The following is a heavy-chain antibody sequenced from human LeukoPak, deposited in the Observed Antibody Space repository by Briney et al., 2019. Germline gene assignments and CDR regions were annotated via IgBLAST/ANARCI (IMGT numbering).Heavy chain of an antibody. CDR1: GYTFTAYY. J-gene: IGHJ4*02. CDR2: INPNSSDT. V-gene: IGHV1-2*02. D-gene: IGHD3-10*01. Sequence: ASVKVSCKASGYTFTAYYMHWVRHAPGQGLEWMGCINPNSSDTDYAQKFQGRGTMTRDTSISTAYMELTRLRSDDTAVYYCARGLLSTFYYVSGTYYNLPDFDYWGQGTLITVSS. CDR3: ARGLLSTFYYVSGTYYNLPDFDY.